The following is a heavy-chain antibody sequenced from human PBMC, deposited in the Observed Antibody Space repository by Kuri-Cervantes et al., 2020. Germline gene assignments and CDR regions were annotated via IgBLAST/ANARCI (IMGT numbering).Heavy chain of an antibody. CDR1: GFTFTTFW. Sequence: GGSLRLSCAASGFTFTTFWMGWVRQAPGKGLEWVASIKEDGSEKYYVDSVKGRFTISRDNAKNSPYLQMNSLRAEDTAVYYCARRGRPKQWLAKEGHPRSDYWGQGTLVTVSS. D-gene: IGHD6-19*01. J-gene: IGHJ4*02. CDR2: IKEDGSEK. V-gene: IGHV3-7*01. CDR3: ARRGRPKQWLAKEGHPRSDY.